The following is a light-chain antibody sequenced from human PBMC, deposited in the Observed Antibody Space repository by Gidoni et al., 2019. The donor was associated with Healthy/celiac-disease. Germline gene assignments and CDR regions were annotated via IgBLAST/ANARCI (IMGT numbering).Light chain of an antibody. CDR1: QGISSY. V-gene: IGKV1-9*01. J-gene: IGKJ3*01. CDR2: AAS. Sequence: DIQLTQSPSFLSASVGDRVTFTCRASQGISSYLAWYQQKPGKPPKLLIYAASTLQSGVPSRFSGSGSGTEFTLTISSLQPEDFATYYCQQLNSYPLFTFGPGTKVDIK. CDR3: QQLNSYPLFT.